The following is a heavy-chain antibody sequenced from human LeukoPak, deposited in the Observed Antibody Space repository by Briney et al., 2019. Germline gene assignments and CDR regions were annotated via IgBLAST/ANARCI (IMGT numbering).Heavy chain of an antibody. Sequence: GGSLRLSCAASGFTFSDYYMSWIRQAPGKGLEWVSYISSSGSTIYYADSVKGRFTISRDNSKNTLYLQMNSLRAEDTAVYYCAKVYGREMGPNIVRPYYFDYWGQGTLVTVSS. J-gene: IGHJ4*02. D-gene: IGHD2/OR15-2a*01. CDR1: GFTFSDYY. CDR2: ISSSGSTI. V-gene: IGHV3-11*01. CDR3: AKVYGREMGPNIVRPYYFDY.